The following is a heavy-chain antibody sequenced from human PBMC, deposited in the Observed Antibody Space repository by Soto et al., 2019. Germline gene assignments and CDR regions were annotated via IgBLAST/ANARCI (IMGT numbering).Heavy chain of an antibody. CDR3: ARENRGYSYGDTGDY. Sequence: EASVKVSCKASGYTFTSYGISWVRQAPGQGLEWMGWISAYNGNTNYAQKLQGRVTMTTDTSTSTAYMELRSLRSDGTAVYYCARENRGYSYGDTGDYWGQGTLVTVSS. V-gene: IGHV1-18*01. D-gene: IGHD5-18*01. CDR1: GYTFTSYG. CDR2: ISAYNGNT. J-gene: IGHJ4*02.